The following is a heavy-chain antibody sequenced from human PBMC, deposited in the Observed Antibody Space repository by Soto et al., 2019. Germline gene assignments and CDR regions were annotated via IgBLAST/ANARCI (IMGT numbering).Heavy chain of an antibody. D-gene: IGHD6-19*01. J-gene: IGHJ4*02. V-gene: IGHV1-18*01. CDR2: ISGYSGHT. Sequence: QVQLVQSGAEVKKPGASVKVSCKASGYTFSSYGISWVRQAPGQGLEWMGWISGYSGHTYYAQKFQGRVTMTTDTSTNTVYMELRSLRSYDTAVDYCARELDNKSEHSSGWYDDFWGQGTLVTVSS. CDR1: GYTFSSYG. CDR3: ARELDNKSEHSSGWYDDF.